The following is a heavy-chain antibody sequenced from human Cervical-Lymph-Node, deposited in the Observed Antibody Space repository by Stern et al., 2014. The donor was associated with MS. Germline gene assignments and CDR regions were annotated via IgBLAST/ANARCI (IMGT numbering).Heavy chain of an antibody. V-gene: IGHV1-69*01. CDR1: GGTFSRYG. Sequence: QLVQSGAEVRKPGSSVKVSCKASGGTFSRYGISWVRQAPGQGLEWMGGIIPVVGTADYAEQFQGRVTITADGSPSTAYMELSSLTSADTAVYYCARGPYNRDFFEYWGQGTLVTVSS. J-gene: IGHJ4*02. CDR3: ARGPYNRDFFEY. D-gene: IGHD1-1*01. CDR2: IIPVVGTA.